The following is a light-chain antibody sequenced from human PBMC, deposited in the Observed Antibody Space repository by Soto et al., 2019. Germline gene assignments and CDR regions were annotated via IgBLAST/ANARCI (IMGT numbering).Light chain of an antibody. CDR1: QSVRSNY. CDR2: GAS. V-gene: IGKV3-20*01. Sequence: EIVLTQSPGTLSLSPGERATVSCRASQSVRSNYLAWYQQKPGQAPRLLIYGASSRATGIPDRFSGSGSGTDFTFTISRLEPEDFAVYYCQQYGSAANTFGQGTNLEIK. CDR3: QQYGSAANT. J-gene: IGKJ2*01.